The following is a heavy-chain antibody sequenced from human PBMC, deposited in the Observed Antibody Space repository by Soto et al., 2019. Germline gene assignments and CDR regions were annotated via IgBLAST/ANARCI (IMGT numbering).Heavy chain of an antibody. D-gene: IGHD6-19*01. J-gene: IGHJ4*02. CDR2: IYYTGNT. CDR3: AREQWGFDS. CDR1: GGSISSNGHY. V-gene: IGHV4-31*03. Sequence: SETLSLTCTVSGGSISSNGHYWTWIRQHPGKGLEWIAYIYYTGNTYYNPSLKSRLSISVDTSKNQFSLKLRSVTAADTAVYYCAREQWGFDSWGQGTLVTVSS.